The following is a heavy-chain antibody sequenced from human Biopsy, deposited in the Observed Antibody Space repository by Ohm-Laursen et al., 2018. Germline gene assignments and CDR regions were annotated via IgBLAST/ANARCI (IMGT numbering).Heavy chain of an antibody. Sequence: SLRLSCAASGFIFSTYTMNWVRQAPGEGLEWVSSISIRSSDIYNADSVKDRFTISRDNAKNSLFLHMNSLRAEDTAVYYCSRESALKWYQSLSYFNGMDVWGQGTTVTVSS. CDR3: SRESALKWYQSLSYFNGMDV. CDR2: ISIRSSDI. D-gene: IGHD2-2*01. J-gene: IGHJ6*02. V-gene: IGHV3-21*01. CDR1: GFIFSTYT.